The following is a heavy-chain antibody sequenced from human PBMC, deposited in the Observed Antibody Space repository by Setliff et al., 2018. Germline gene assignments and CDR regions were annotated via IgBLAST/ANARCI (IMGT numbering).Heavy chain of an antibody. CDR2: MNPNSGNT. D-gene: IGHD3-3*01. V-gene: IGHV1-8*03. Sequence: ASVKVSCKASGYTFTSYDINWVRQATGQGLEWMGWMNPNSGNTGYAQKFQGRVTITRNTSISTAYMELSSLRSEDTAVYYCARGGGQIHYDFWSGYFSDPQPNYYYCYMDVWGKGTTVTVSS. CDR3: ARGGGQIHYDFWSGYFSDPQPNYYYCYMDV. J-gene: IGHJ6*03. CDR1: GYTFTSYD.